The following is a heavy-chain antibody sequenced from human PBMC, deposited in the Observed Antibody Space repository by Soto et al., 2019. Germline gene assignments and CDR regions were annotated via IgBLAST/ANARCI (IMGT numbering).Heavy chain of an antibody. D-gene: IGHD6-19*01. Sequence: GGSLRLSCAASGFTFSSYAMHWVRQAPGKGLEYVSAISSNGGSTYYANSVKGRFTISRDNSKHKLYLQMGSLRAEDMAVYYCARDPEPIAVAGIVAFDIWGQGTMVTVSS. J-gene: IGHJ3*02. CDR2: ISSNGGST. V-gene: IGHV3-64*01. CDR3: ARDPEPIAVAGIVAFDI. CDR1: GFTFSSYA.